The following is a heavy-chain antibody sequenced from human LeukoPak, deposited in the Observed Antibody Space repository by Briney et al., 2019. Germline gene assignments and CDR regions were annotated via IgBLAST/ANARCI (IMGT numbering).Heavy chain of an antibody. V-gene: IGHV1-2*02. Sequence: ASVKVSCKASGYTFTGYYMHWVRQAPGQGLEWMGWINPNSGGTNYAQKFQGRVTMTRDTSISTAYMGLSRLRSDDTAVYYCARTDGIVVVTASVAVFDPWGQGTLVTVSS. J-gene: IGHJ5*02. D-gene: IGHD2-21*02. CDR2: INPNSGGT. CDR1: GYTFTGYY. CDR3: ARTDGIVVVTASVAVFDP.